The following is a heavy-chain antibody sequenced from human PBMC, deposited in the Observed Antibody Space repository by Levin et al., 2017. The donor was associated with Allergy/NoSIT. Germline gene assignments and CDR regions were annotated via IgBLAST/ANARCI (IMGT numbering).Heavy chain of an antibody. Sequence: GGSLRLSCTASGFTFGDYAMSWVRQAPGKGLEWVGFIRSKAYGGTTEYAASVKGRFTISRDDSKSIAYLQMNSLKTEDTAVYYCLKDGYNSWFDPWGQGTLVTVSS. CDR1: GFTFGDYA. CDR2: IRSKAYGGTT. J-gene: IGHJ5*02. V-gene: IGHV3-49*04. CDR3: LKDGYNSWFDP. D-gene: IGHD5-24*01.